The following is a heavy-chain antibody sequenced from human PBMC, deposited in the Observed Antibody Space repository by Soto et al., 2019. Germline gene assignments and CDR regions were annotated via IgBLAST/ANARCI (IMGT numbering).Heavy chain of an antibody. J-gene: IGHJ6*03. V-gene: IGHV3-33*01. D-gene: IGHD2-15*01. CDR3: ARDEKGNLVVAAKFYYYMDV. Sequence: GGSLRLSCAASGFTFSSYGMHWVRQAPGKGLEWVAVIWYDGSNKYYADSVKGRFTISRDNSKNTLYLQMNSLRAEDTAVYYCARDEKGNLVVAAKFYYYMDVWGKGTTVTVSS. CDR2: IWYDGSNK. CDR1: GFTFSSYG.